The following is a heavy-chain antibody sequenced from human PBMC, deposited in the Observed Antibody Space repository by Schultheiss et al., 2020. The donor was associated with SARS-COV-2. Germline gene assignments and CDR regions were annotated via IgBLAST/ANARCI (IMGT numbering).Heavy chain of an antibody. J-gene: IGHJ4*02. CDR1: GFTFSKYA. CDR3: ARKRDDYAGGTYPYYLDC. V-gene: IGHV3-23*01. CDR2: LSGDGGKT. Sequence: GVLKISCAASGFTFSKYAMTWVRQAPGKGLEWVSGLSGDGGKTYYAESVRGRFTISRDNSKNTVYLQMNSLRAEDTAVYYCARKRDDYAGGTYPYYLDCWGQGTLVTVSS. D-gene: IGHD3-16*01.